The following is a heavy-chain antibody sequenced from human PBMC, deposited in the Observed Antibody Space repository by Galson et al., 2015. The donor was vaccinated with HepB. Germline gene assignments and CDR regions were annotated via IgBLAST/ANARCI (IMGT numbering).Heavy chain of an antibody. J-gene: IGHJ4*02. CDR3: ARAVGSSGWYDY. V-gene: IGHV1-2*04. CDR2: INPNSGGT. CDR1: GYTFTSYY. Sequence: SVKVSCKASGYTFTSYYMHWVRQAPGQGLEWMGWINPNSGGTNYAQKFQGWVTMTRDTSVSTAYMELSRLRSDDTAVYYCARAVGSSGWYDYWGQGTLVTVSS. D-gene: IGHD6-19*01.